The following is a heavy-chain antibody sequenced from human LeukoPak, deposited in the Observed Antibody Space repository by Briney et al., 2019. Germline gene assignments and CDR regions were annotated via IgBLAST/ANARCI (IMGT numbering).Heavy chain of an antibody. CDR2: ISSSSSYI. CDR3: ARGRYGSGSRNWFDP. J-gene: IGHJ5*02. D-gene: IGHD3-10*01. Sequence: GGSLRLSCAASGFTFSSYSMNWVRQAPGKGLEWVSSISSSSSYIYYADSVKGRFTISRDNAKNSLYLQMNSLRAEDTAVYYCARGRYGSGSRNWFDPWGQGTLVTVSS. CDR1: GFTFSSYS. V-gene: IGHV3-21*01.